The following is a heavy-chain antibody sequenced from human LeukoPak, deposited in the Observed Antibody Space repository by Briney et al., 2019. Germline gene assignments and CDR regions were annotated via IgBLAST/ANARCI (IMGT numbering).Heavy chain of an antibody. J-gene: IGHJ4*02. D-gene: IGHD2-8*01. V-gene: IGHV1-2*02. CDR1: GYTFTGYY. CDR2: INPNSGGT. Sequence: GASVKVSCKASGYTFTGYYMHWVRQAPGQGLEWMGWINPNSGGTNYAQEFQGRVTMTRDTSISTAYMELSRLRSDDTAVYYCAREDCTNGVCYMSDYWGQGTLVTVSS. CDR3: AREDCTNGVCYMSDY.